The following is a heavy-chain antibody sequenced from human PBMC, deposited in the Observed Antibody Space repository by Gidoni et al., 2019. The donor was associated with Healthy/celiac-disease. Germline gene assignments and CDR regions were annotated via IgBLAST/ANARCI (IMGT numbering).Heavy chain of an antibody. CDR2: IIPIFGTA. Sequence: QVQLVQSGAEVKKPGSSVKVSCKASGVTFSSYAISWVRQAPGQGLEWMGGIIPIFGTANYAQKFQGRVTITADESTSTAYMELSSLRSEDTAVYYCAREGGDVDIVAAGNYYGMDVWGQGTTVTVSS. CDR1: GVTFSSYA. J-gene: IGHJ6*02. V-gene: IGHV1-69*01. D-gene: IGHD5-12*01. CDR3: AREGGDVDIVAAGNYYGMDV.